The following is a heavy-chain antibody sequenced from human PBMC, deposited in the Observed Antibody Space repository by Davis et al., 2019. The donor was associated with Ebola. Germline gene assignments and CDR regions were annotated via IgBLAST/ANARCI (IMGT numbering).Heavy chain of an antibody. CDR3: AKMTTVVTPGWFDP. V-gene: IGHV3-23*01. Sequence: GESLKISCAASGFTFSGSAMHWVRQAPGKGLEWVSAISGSGGSTYYADSVKGRFTISRDNSKNTLYLQMNSLRAEDTAVYYCAKMTTVVTPGWFDPWGQGTLVTVSS. CDR2: ISGSGGST. J-gene: IGHJ5*02. CDR1: GFTFSGSA. D-gene: IGHD4-23*01.